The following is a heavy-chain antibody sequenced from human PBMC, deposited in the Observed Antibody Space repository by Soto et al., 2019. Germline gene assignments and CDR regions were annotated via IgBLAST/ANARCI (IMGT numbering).Heavy chain of an antibody. V-gene: IGHV4-61*01. Sequence: SETLSLTCTFSGGSVSSGSYYWSWIRQPPGKGLEWIGYIYYSGSTNYNPSLKSRVTISVDTSKNQFSLKLSSVTAADTAVYYCAREYYDILTGYYTNWFDPWGQGTLVTVSS. CDR2: IYYSGST. D-gene: IGHD3-9*01. CDR1: GGSVSSGSYY. J-gene: IGHJ5*02. CDR3: AREYYDILTGYYTNWFDP.